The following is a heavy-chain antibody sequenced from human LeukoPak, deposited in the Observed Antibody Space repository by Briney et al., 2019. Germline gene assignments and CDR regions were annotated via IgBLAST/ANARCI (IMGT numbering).Heavy chain of an antibody. D-gene: IGHD3-22*01. CDR3: ARLLTRGTYYYDSSGYYSFDY. V-gene: IGHV3-23*01. CDR2: ISGSGGST. J-gene: IGHJ4*02. CDR1: GFTFSSYA. Sequence: GSLRLSCAASGFTFSSYAMSWVRQAPGKGLEWVSAISGSGGSTYYADSVKGRFTISRDNAKNSLYLQMNSLRAEDTAVYYCARLLTRGTYYYDSSGYYSFDYWGQGTLVTVSS.